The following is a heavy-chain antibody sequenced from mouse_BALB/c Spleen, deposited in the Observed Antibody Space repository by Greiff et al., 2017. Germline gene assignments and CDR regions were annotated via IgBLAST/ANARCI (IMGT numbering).Heavy chain of an antibody. CDR1: GYSITSGYY. CDR3: ARRHYYAMDY. J-gene: IGHJ4*01. CDR2: ISYDGSN. V-gene: IGHV3-6*02. Sequence: EVKLVESGPGLVKPSQSLSLTCSVTGYSITSGYYWNWIRQFPGNKLEWMGYISYDGSNNSNPSLKNRISITRDTSKNQFFLKLNSVTTEDTATYYCARRHYYAMDYWGQGTSVTVSS.